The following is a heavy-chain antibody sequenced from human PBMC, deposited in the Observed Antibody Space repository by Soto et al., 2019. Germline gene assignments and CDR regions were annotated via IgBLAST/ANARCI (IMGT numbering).Heavy chain of an antibody. V-gene: IGHV5-51*01. CDR2: IYPGDSDT. CDR3: ARHSLRDGYNNYFDY. Sequence: PGESLKISCKGSGYSFTSYWIGWVRQMPGKGLEWMGIIYPGDSDTRYSPSFQGQVTISADKSISTAYLQWSSLKASDTAMYYCARHSLRDGYNNYFDYWGQGTLVTVSS. D-gene: IGHD5-12*01. J-gene: IGHJ4*02. CDR1: GYSFTSYW.